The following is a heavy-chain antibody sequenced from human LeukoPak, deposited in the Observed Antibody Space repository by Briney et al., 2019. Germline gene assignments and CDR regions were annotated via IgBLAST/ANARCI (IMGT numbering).Heavy chain of an antibody. CDR2: MNSGGET. D-gene: IGHD1-1*01. CDR1: GFTVSSDL. Sequence: AGGSLRLSCVVSGFTVSSDLMNWVRQAPGKGLEWVSAMNSGGETYYADSVRGRFIISRDKSRNTLYLQMNSLRVDDTAVYYCARVWYNWNDVLPGYWGQGTLVTVSS. V-gene: IGHV3-53*01. J-gene: IGHJ4*02. CDR3: ARVWYNWNDVLPGY.